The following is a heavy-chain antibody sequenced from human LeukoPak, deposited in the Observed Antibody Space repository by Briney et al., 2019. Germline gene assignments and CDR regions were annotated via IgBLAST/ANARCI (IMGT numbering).Heavy chain of an antibody. D-gene: IGHD3-10*01. CDR3: ARRNDYGSGSYYYY. CDR1: GFSLSSYE. J-gene: IGHJ4*02. Sequence: GGSLRLSCEASGFSLSSYEMNWVRQAPGKGLEWVSHISSRGSTIYYADSVKGRFTISRDNAKNSLYLQMNSLRAEDTAVYYCARRNDYGSGSYYYYWGQGTLVTVSS. CDR2: ISSRGSTI. V-gene: IGHV3-48*03.